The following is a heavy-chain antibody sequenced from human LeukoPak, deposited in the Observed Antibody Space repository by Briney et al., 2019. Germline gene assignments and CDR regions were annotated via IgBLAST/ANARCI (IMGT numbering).Heavy chain of an antibody. V-gene: IGHV4-59*11. CDR3: AREDYYDSSGYYYVRAFDI. Sequence: WETLSLTCTASGGSISSHYWSWVRQAPGQGLEWIGYIYYSGSANYNLSLKNRVTILVDTSKKQFSLKLSSVTPADTAVYYCAREDYYDSSGYYYVRAFDIWGQGTMVTVSS. CDR2: IYYSGSA. J-gene: IGHJ3*02. CDR1: GGSISSHY. D-gene: IGHD3-22*01.